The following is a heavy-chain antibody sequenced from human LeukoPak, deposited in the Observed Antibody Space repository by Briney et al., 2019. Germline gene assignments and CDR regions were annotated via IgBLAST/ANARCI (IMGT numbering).Heavy chain of an antibody. CDR2: IYYSGST. Sequence: SETLSLTCTVSGGFISSYYWSWIRQPPGKGLEWIGYIYYSGSTNYNPSLKSRVTISVDTSKNQFSLKLSSVTAADTAVYYCARHGYSYDYWGQGTLVTVSS. CDR1: GGFISSYY. CDR3: ARHGYSYDY. J-gene: IGHJ4*02. V-gene: IGHV4-59*08. D-gene: IGHD5-18*01.